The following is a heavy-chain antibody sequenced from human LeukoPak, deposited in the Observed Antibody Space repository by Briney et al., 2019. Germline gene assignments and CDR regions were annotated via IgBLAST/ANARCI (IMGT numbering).Heavy chain of an antibody. CDR1: GFTFGDYD. CDR2: IRSKAYGETT. Sequence: GGSLRLSCTAPGFTFGDYDMSWVRQAPGKGLEWVGFIRSKAYGETTDYAASVKGRFIISRGDSKNTLHLQMNSLRTEDTAVYYCTTPASGRDGIDYWGQGTMVTVSS. J-gene: IGHJ4*03. D-gene: IGHD5-24*01. V-gene: IGHV3-49*04. CDR3: TTPASGRDGIDY.